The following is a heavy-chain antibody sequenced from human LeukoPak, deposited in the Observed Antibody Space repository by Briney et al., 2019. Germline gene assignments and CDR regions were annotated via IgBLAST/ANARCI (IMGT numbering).Heavy chain of an antibody. J-gene: IGHJ4*02. Sequence: PGRSLRLSCAASGFTFRSYGMHWVRQAPGKGLEWVAVISYDGSNKYYADSVKGRFTISRGNSKNTLYLQMSSLRPEDTAVYYCANGGYTSSWYVVDYWGQGTLVTVSS. CDR2: ISYDGSNK. CDR1: GFTFRSYG. V-gene: IGHV3-30*18. CDR3: ANGGYTSSWYVVDY. D-gene: IGHD6-13*01.